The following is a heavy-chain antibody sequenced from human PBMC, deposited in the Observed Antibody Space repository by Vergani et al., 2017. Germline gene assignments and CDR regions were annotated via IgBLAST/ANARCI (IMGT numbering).Heavy chain of an antibody. CDR1: GFMFRNYG. Sequence: QVQLVESGGSVVQPGGSLRLSCVASGFMFRNYGMHWVRPAPGKGREWVAFIRNDGSNQDYADSVKGRVTISRDNSKNILYLQMNSLRAEDTAVYYCAKDQYYDNRGYSSLDYWGQGTQVTVSS. CDR2: IRNDGSNQ. J-gene: IGHJ4*02. V-gene: IGHV3-30*02. CDR3: AKDQYYDNRGYSSLDY. D-gene: IGHD3-22*01.